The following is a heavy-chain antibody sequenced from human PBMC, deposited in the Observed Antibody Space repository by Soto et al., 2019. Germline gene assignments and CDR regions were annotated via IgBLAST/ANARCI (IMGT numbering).Heavy chain of an antibody. CDR2: ISYDGSNK. D-gene: IGHD4-17*01. CDR1: GFTFSSYA. J-gene: IGHJ3*02. V-gene: IGHV3-30-3*01. CDR3: ARAYYGDYDGAFDI. Sequence: QVQLVESGGGVVQPGRSLRLSCAASGFTFSSYAMHWVRQAPGKGLEWVAVISYDGSNKNYPDSVKGRLTIPRDNSKNTMYLQMNSLRAEDTAVYYCARAYYGDYDGAFDIWCQGTMVTVSS.